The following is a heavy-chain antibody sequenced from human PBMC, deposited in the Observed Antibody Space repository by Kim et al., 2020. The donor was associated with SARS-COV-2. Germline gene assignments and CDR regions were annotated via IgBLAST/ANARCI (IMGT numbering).Heavy chain of an antibody. V-gene: IGHV4-39*01. CDR2: IYSSVLT. Sequence: SETLSLTCSVSGGSIRSSTYYWGWIRPPPGKGLEWIGSIYSSVLTYYNPSLKSRVTISADTSKNQFSLKLSSVTAADPAVYFCARHVGASYYRRDVWGQGTTVTVSS. J-gene: IGHJ6*02. CDR3: ARHVGASYYRRDV. D-gene: IGHD1-26*01. CDR1: GGSIRSSTYY.